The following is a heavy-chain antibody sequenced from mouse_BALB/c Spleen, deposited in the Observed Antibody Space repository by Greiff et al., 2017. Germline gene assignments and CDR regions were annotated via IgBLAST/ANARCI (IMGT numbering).Heavy chain of an antibody. V-gene: IGHV5-17*02. CDR2: ISSGSSTI. D-gene: IGHD1-1*01. CDR3: ARSGYYGSSPMDY. CDR1: GFTFSSFG. Sequence: VQLQQSGGGLVQPGGSRKLSCAASGFTFSSFGMHWVRQAPEKGLEWVAYISSGSSTIYYADTVKGRFTISRDNPKNTLFLQMTSLRSEDTAMYYCARSGYYGSSPMDYWGQGTSVTVSS. J-gene: IGHJ4*01.